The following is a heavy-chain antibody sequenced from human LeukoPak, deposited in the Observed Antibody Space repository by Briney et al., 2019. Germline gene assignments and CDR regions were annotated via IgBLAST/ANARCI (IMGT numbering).Heavy chain of an antibody. CDR2: ISSSGST. J-gene: IGHJ5*02. Sequence: SETLSLTCTVSGDSISSGDYYWSWIRQPAGKGLEWIGRISSSGSTNYNPSLKSRVTISVDTSKNQFSLKLSSVTAADTAVYYCARFITMVRGVGFDPWGQGTLVTVSS. CDR3: ARFITMVRGVGFDP. CDR1: GDSISSGDYY. V-gene: IGHV4-61*02. D-gene: IGHD3-10*01.